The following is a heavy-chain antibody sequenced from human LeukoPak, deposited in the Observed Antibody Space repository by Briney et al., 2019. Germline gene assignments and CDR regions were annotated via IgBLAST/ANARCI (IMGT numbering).Heavy chain of an antibody. D-gene: IGHD6-13*01. CDR2: ISYDGINK. V-gene: IGHV3-30-3*01. Sequence: GGSLRLSCAASGFTFSSYAMHWVRQAPGKGLEWVAVISYDGINKYYADSVKGRFTISRDNSKNTLYLQMNSLRAEDTAVYYCAKGGSIAAAGTFNYWGQGTLVTVSS. CDR3: AKGGSIAAAGTFNY. CDR1: GFTFSSYA. J-gene: IGHJ4*02.